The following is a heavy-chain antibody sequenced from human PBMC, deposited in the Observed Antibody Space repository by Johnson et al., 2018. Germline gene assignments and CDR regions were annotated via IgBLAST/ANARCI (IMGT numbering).Heavy chain of an antibody. CDR3: TTDGRGGTSSFDY. J-gene: IGHJ4*02. D-gene: IGHD2-2*01. V-gene: IGHV3-15*07. CDR1: GFNFIKTW. Sequence: VQLVESGGGLVEPGGSLRLSCAASGFNFIKTWMNWVRRTPGKGLEWVGRIKSKSDGETTDYAAPVKGRFTMSRDESKNTMYLQMNSLITEDTAIYYCTTDGRGGTSSFDYWGQGTLVTVSS. CDR2: IKSKSDGETT.